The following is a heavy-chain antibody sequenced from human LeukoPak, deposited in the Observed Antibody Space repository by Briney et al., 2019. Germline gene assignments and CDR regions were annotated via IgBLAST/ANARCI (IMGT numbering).Heavy chain of an antibody. CDR1: GFTFSSYA. CDR3: ARDLYCSSTSCYNV. V-gene: IGHV3-30-3*01. J-gene: IGHJ6*02. CDR2: ISHDGSNK. D-gene: IGHD2-2*02. Sequence: GGSLRLSCAASGFTFSSYAMHWVRQAPGKGLEWVAVISHDGSNKYYADSVKGRFTISRDNSKNTLYLQMNSLRAEDTAVYYCARDLYCSSTSCYNVWGQGTTVTVSS.